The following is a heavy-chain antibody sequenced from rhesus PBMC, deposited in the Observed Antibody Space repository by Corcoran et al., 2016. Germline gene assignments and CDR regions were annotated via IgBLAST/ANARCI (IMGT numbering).Heavy chain of an antibody. CDR1: GFTFSNYW. D-gene: IGHD2-27*01. CDR3: NRDVVLDY. J-gene: IGHJ4*01. Sequence: EVQLVESGGGLVQPGGSLRLSCAASGFTFSNYWMSWVRQAPGKGLVWVGFIKNKADGGKAAYAEYVKGRFTISRDDSKKQMYLQMNRLKNEDTDVYYCNRDVVLDYWGKGVLVTVSS. V-gene: IGHV3S11*01. CDR2: IKNKADGGKA.